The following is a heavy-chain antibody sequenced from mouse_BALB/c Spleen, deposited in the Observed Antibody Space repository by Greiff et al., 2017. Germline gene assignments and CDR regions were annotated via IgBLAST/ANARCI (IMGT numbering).Heavy chain of an antibody. Sequence: EVKLMESGGGLVQPGGSLRLSCATSGFTFTDYYMSWVRQPPGKALEWLGFIRNKANGYTTEYSASVKGRFTISRDNSQSILYLQMNTLRAEDSATYYCAKELRDGNYDTAMDYWGQGTSVTVSS. CDR2: IRNKANGYTT. J-gene: IGHJ4*01. CDR3: AKELRDGNYDTAMDY. V-gene: IGHV7-3*02. CDR1: GFTFTDYY. D-gene: IGHD2-1*01.